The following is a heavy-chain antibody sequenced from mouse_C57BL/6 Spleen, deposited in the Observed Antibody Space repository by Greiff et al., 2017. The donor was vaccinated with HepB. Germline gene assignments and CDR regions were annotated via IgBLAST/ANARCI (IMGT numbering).Heavy chain of an antibody. CDR3: TRDPDYYGSSEAMDY. Sequence: EVQVVESGEGLVKPGGSLKLSCAASGFTFSSYAMSWVRQTPEKRLEWVAYISSGGDYIYYADTVKGRFTISRDNARNTLYLQMSSLKSEDTAMYYCTRDPDYYGSSEAMDYWGQGTSVTVSS. J-gene: IGHJ4*01. V-gene: IGHV5-9-1*02. D-gene: IGHD1-1*01. CDR1: GFTFSSYA. CDR2: ISSGGDYI.